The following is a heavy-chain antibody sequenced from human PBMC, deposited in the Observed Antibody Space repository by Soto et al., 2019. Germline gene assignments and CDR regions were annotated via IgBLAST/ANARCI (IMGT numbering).Heavy chain of an antibody. Sequence: SETLSLTCAVYGGSFSGYYWSWIRQPPGKGLEWIGEINHGGSTNYNPSLKSRVTISVDTSKNQFSLKLSSVTAADTAVYYCARSPARAAAGIRVVFWFGPWGRGTLGTVSS. CDR3: ARSPARAAAGIRVVFWFGP. V-gene: IGHV4-34*01. CDR1: GGSFSGYY. D-gene: IGHD6-13*01. CDR2: INHGGST. J-gene: IGHJ5*02.